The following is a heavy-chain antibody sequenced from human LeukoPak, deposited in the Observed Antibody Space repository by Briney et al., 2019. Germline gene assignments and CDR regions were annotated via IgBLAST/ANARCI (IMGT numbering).Heavy chain of an antibody. V-gene: IGHV3-7*01. D-gene: IGHD6-13*01. J-gene: IGHJ4*02. Sequence: GGSLRLSCAASGFTFSSYWMSWVRQAPGKGLGWVANIKQDGSEKYYVDSVKGRFTISRDNAKNSLYLQMNSLRAEDTAVYYCASLITAAANEDYWGQGTLVTVSS. CDR1: GFTFSSYW. CDR2: IKQDGSEK. CDR3: ASLITAAANEDY.